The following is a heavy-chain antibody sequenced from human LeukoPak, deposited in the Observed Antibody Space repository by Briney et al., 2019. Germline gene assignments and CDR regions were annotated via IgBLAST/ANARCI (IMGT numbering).Heavy chain of an antibody. J-gene: IGHJ6*03. CDR1: GGSISSSSYY. CDR2: IYYSGST. V-gene: IGHV4-61*05. D-gene: IGHD2-2*01. CDR3: ARWGRGVVVPAGMKYYYYTDV. Sequence: PSETLSLTCTVSGGSISSSSYYWAWIRQSPGTGLEWIANIYYSGSTNYNPSLKSRVTISVDTSKNQFSLKLSSVTAADTAVYYCARWGRGVVVPAGMKYYYYTDVWGKGTTVTISS.